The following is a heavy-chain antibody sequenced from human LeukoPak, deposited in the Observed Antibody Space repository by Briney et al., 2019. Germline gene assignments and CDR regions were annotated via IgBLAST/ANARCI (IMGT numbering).Heavy chain of an antibody. CDR3: ARGEYNYGGHNWFDP. CDR1: GGSFSSYY. Sequence: SETLSLTCAVYGGSFSSYYWGWIRQPPGKGLEWIGSIYYSGTTYYNPSLKSRVTISVDTSKTQFSLKLSSVTAADTAVYYRARGEYNYGGHNWFDPWGQGILVTVSS. J-gene: IGHJ5*02. V-gene: IGHV4-39*07. D-gene: IGHD5-18*01. CDR2: IYYSGTT.